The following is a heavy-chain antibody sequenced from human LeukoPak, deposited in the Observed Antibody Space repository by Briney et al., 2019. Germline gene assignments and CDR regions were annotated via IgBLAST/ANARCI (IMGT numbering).Heavy chain of an antibody. J-gene: IGHJ4*02. Sequence: SETLSLTCTVSGGSISSYYWSWIRQPPGKGLEWIGYIYYGGSTNYNPSLKSRVTISVDTSKNQFSLRLSSVTAADTAVYYCARHSPKYSSSWYSLFDYWGQGTLVTVSS. CDR2: IYYGGST. CDR1: GGSISSYY. V-gene: IGHV4-59*08. CDR3: ARHSPKYSSSWYSLFDY. D-gene: IGHD6-13*01.